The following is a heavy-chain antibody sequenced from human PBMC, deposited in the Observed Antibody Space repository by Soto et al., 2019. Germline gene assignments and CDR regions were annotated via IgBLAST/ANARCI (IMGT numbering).Heavy chain of an antibody. V-gene: IGHV1-69*02. CDR2: GNAIVSMS. CDR3: ASSYGSGYRAFDY. D-gene: IGHD3-10*01. CDR1: GDTFNFYS. Sequence: QVQLVQSGAEVKRPGSSVKVSCKASGDTFNFYSINWVRQAPGLGLEWKGRGNAIVSMSNYAQKFQGRVTMTADKSTSTAYMELSSLRSEDTAIYYCASSYGSGYRAFDYWGQGALVTVSS. J-gene: IGHJ4*02.